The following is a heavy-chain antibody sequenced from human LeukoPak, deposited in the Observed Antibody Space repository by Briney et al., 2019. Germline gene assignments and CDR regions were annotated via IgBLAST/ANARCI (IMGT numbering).Heavy chain of an antibody. CDR2: ISPNSGGT. CDR1: GYTFTTYY. J-gene: IGHJ4*02. CDR3: ARKAYDSSGLGY. D-gene: IGHD3-22*01. Sequence: ASVKVSCKTSGYTFTTYYMHWVRQAPGQGPEWMGWISPNSGGTKSAQKFQGRVTMTRDTSISTAYMELSGLTSDDTAVYYCARKAYDSSGLGYWGQGTLVTVSS. V-gene: IGHV1-2*02.